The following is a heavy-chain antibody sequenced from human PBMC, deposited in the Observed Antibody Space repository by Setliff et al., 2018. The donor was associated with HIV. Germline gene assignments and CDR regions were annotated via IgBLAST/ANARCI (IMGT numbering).Heavy chain of an antibody. J-gene: IGHJ6*02. CDR1: GYTFTSYG. CDR2: ISAYNGNT. CDR3: ARDLPSLSHVLQFLEWNPAPYYYYGMDV. V-gene: IGHV1-18*01. Sequence: PGESLKISCKASGYTFTSYGISWVRQAPGQGLEWMGWISAYNGNTNYAQKLQGRVTMTTDTSTSTAYMELRSLRSDDTAVYYCARDLPSLSHVLQFLEWNPAPYYYYGMDVWGQGTTVTVSS. D-gene: IGHD3-3*01.